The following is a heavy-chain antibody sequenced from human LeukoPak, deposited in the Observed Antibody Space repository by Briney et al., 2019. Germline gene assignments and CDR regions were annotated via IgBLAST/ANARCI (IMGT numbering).Heavy chain of an antibody. CDR2: ISSSSSYI. V-gene: IGHV3-21*01. CDR3: AREDDILTGYGMDV. J-gene: IGHJ6*02. CDR1: GFTFSSHS. D-gene: IGHD3-9*01. Sequence: GGSLTHSCAASGFTFSSHSMNWVRQAPGKGLEWVSSISSSSSYIYYAPSVKGRFTISRDNAKNSLYLQMNSLRAEDTAVYYCAREDDILTGYGMDVWGQGTTVTVSS.